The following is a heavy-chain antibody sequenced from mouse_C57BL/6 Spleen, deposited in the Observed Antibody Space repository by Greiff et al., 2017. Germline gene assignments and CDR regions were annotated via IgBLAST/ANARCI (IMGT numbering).Heavy chain of an antibody. CDR2: IDPANGNT. J-gene: IGHJ2*01. CDR1: GFNIKNTY. V-gene: IGHV14-3*01. CDR3: ARWGGGYYFDY. Sequence: EVMLVESVAELVRPGASVKLSCTASGFNIKNTYMPWVKQRPEQGLEWIGRIDPANGNTKYAPKLQGQATITADTSSNTVYLRLSSLTCEDTAVYYCARWGGGYYFDYWGQGTTLTVSS.